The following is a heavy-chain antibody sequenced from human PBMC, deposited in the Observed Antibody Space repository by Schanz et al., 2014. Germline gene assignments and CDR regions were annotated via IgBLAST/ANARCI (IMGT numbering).Heavy chain of an antibody. CDR2: IYHSGTT. CDR3: ARGGYCSRTSCYFKGGWFDP. D-gene: IGHD2-2*01. Sequence: QVQLQESGPGLVKPSGTLSLTCAVSGGSISSSNWWSWVRQPPGKGLEWIGEIYHSGTTNYNPSLKMRVTMSVYKSKNQFSLRLSSVTAADTAVYYCARGGYCSRTSCYFKGGWFDPWGQGTLVTVSS. J-gene: IGHJ5*02. V-gene: IGHV4-4*02. CDR1: GGSISSSNW.